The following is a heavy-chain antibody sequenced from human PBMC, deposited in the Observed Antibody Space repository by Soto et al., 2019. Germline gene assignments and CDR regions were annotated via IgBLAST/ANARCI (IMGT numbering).Heavy chain of an antibody. CDR1: GGTFSSYA. V-gene: IGHV1-69*01. J-gene: IGHJ6*02. CDR2: IILIFGTA. D-gene: IGHD3-10*01. Sequence: QVQLVQSGAEVKKPGSSVKVSCKASGGTFSSYAISWVRQAPGQGLEWMGGIILIFGTANYAQKFQGRVTITADESASTAYMELSSLRSEATSVYYCASRGTPITMVRGVILPSYGMDVWGQGTTVTVSS. CDR3: ASRGTPITMVRGVILPSYGMDV.